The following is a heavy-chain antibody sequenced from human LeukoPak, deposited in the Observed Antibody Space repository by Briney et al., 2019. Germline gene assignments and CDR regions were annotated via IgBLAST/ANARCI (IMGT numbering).Heavy chain of an antibody. CDR3: VRSFDY. J-gene: IGHJ4*02. CDR1: GFTFSVYW. Sequence: GGSLRLSCAASGFTFSVYWMHWVRQARGKGLAWVSRISSDGSTFYADSVKGRFTISRDNAKNTLYLQMNSLRAEDMGIYYCVRSFDYWGQGTLVTVSS. CDR2: ISSDGST. V-gene: IGHV3-74*01.